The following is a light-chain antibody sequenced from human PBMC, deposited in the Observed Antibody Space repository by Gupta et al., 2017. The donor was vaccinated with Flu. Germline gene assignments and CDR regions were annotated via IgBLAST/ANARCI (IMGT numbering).Light chain of an antibody. J-gene: IGKJ1*01. CDR3: QQYNSYSEGT. Sequence: DIQMTQAPSTLSASVGDRVTINCRASQRISSWLAWYQQKTGKAPKLLIYKASSLESGGPSRLSGSGSWTEFTLTISSRQPDDFATYYCQQYNSYSEGTFGQGTKVEIK. V-gene: IGKV1-5*03. CDR1: QRISSW. CDR2: KAS.